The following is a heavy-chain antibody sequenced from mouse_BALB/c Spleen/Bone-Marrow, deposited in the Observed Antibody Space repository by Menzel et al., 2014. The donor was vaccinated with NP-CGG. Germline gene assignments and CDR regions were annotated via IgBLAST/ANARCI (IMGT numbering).Heavy chain of an antibody. Sequence: LVESGAELVKPGAPVKLSCKASGYTFTSYWMNWVKQRPGRGLEWIGRIDPSDSETHYNQKFKDKATLTVDKSSSTAYIQLSSLTPEDSAVYYCARNWVYFDYWGQGTTLTVSS. CDR2: IDPSDSET. CDR3: ARNWVYFDY. CDR1: GYTFTSYW. D-gene: IGHD4-1*01. V-gene: IGHV1-69*02. J-gene: IGHJ2*01.